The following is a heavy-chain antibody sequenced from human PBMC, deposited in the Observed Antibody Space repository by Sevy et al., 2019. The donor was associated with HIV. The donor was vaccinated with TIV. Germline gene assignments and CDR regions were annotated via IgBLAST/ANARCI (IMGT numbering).Heavy chain of an antibody. Sequence: ASVKVSCKVSGYTLSKLSMHWVRQAPGKGLGWMGGFHEDGESMYAQKCQGRVTMTEDTSTDPAYLELSSLRSEDTAVYYCATVIVVGRDYWGQGTLVTVSS. CDR1: GYTLSKLS. V-gene: IGHV1-24*01. CDR2: FHEDGES. D-gene: IGHD2-2*01. CDR3: ATVIVVGRDY. J-gene: IGHJ4*02.